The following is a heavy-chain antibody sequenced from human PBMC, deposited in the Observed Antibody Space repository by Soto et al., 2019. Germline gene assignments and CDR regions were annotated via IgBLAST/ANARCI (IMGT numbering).Heavy chain of an antibody. J-gene: IGHJ5*02. D-gene: IGHD1-7*01. Sequence: GGSLRLSCVASGFTFSDYAMTWVRQAPGKGLEWVSVISATGATTYYADSVRGRFTISRDNSKNTLYLQMSSLRAEDTAVYYCVKEGYNWNYGNNWFDPWGQGTLVTVSS. CDR3: VKEGYNWNYGNNWFDP. V-gene: IGHV3-23*01. CDR1: GFTFSDYA. CDR2: ISATGATT.